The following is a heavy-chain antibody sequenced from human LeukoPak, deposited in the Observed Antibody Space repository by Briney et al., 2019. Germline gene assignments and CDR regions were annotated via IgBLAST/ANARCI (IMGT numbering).Heavy chain of an antibody. D-gene: IGHD5-18*01. J-gene: IGHJ6*03. CDR3: ARAGGYSYGFHYYYYMDV. V-gene: IGHV3-74*01. CDR2: INSDGSST. Sequence: GGSLRLSCAASGFTFSSYWMHWVRQAPGKELVWVSRINSDGSSTSYADSVKGRFTISRDNAKNTLYLQMNSLRAEDTAVYYCARAGGYSYGFHYYYYMDVWGKGTTVTVSS. CDR1: GFTFSSYW.